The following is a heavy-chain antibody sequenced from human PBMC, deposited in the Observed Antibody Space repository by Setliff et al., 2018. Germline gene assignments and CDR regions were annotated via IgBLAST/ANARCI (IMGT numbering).Heavy chain of an antibody. D-gene: IGHD3-10*01. CDR1: GFTFSTYW. V-gene: IGHV3-74*03. CDR3: AKDLGVNFGELIA. J-gene: IGHJ5*02. CDR2: ISTDGSSI. Sequence: GGSLRLSCAASGFTFSTYWMHWVRQAPGQGLGWVARISTDGSSIAYADSVKGRFTISRDNARNTLYLQMDSLTAEDTALYYCAKDLGVNFGELIAWGQGTLVTVSS.